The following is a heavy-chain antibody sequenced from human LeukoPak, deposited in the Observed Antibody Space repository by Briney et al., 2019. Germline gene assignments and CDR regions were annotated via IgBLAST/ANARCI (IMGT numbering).Heavy chain of an antibody. CDR1: GGSISSYY. CDR3: ARARYVNSFYAFDI. D-gene: IGHD3-9*01. CDR2: LSKSGNT. Sequence: SETLSLTCTVSGGSISSYYWSWIRLPPGKGLEWIGYLSKSGNTNYSPSLKSRVTIFGATSKNQFFLKLSSVPAADTAVYYCARARYVNSFYAFDIWGQGTLVTVSS. J-gene: IGHJ3*02. V-gene: IGHV4-59*01.